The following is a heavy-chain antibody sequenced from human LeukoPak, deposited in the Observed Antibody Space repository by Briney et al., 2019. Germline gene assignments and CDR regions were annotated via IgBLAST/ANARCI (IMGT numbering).Heavy chain of an antibody. CDR1: GGSISSYY. CDR2: IFYSGST. V-gene: IGHV4-59*01. J-gene: IGHJ3*02. Sequence: SETLSLTCTVSGGSISSYYWSWIRQPPGKGLEWIGYIFYSGSTNYNPSLKSRVTISVDTSKNQFSLKLSSVTAADTAVYYCARAELYYDSSGYSVDAFDIWGQGTMVTVSS. D-gene: IGHD3-22*01. CDR3: ARAELYYDSSGYSVDAFDI.